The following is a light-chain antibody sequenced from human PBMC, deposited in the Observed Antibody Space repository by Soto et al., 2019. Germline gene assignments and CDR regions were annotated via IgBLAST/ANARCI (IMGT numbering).Light chain of an antibody. Sequence: EIVLTQSPATLSLSPGERATLSCRASQSVSSYLAWYQQKPGEAPRRLIYDASTRATGIPARFSGSGSGTDFTLTISSLEPEDFAVYYCQQRSNWPPITFGQGTRLEIK. CDR2: DAS. V-gene: IGKV3-11*01. J-gene: IGKJ5*01. CDR3: QQRSNWPPIT. CDR1: QSVSSY.